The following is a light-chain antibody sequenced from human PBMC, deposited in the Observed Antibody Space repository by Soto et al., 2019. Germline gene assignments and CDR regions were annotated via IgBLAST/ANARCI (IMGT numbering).Light chain of an antibody. CDR3: SSYTGSSTWV. CDR2: EVT. CDR1: SSDVAIYKY. J-gene: IGLJ3*02. V-gene: IGLV2-14*01. Sequence: QSALTQPASVSGSPGQSITISCTGTSSDVAIYKYVAWYQQHPGKAPKLLIYEVTNRPSGVSNRFSGSKSGNTASLTISGLQAEDEADYYCSSYTGSSTWVFGGGTKLTVL.